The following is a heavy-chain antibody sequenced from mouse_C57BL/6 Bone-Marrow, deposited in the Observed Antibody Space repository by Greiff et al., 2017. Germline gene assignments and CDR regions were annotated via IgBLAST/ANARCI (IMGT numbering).Heavy chain of an antibody. CDR3: AKWGLRLDVDV. V-gene: IGHV2-5*01. J-gene: IGHJ1*03. CDR2: IWRGGST. Sequence: VQLQQSGPGLVQPSQSLSITCTVSGFSLTSYGVHWVRQSPGKGLEWLGVIWRGGSTAYNAAFMSRLSTTKDNSKGHVFFKMNSLQADVTAIYYCAKWGLRLDVDVWGTGTTVTVSS. CDR1: GFSLTSYG. D-gene: IGHD3-3*01.